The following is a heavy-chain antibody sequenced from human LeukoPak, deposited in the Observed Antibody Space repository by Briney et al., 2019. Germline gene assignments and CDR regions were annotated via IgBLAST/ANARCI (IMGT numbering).Heavy chain of an antibody. V-gene: IGHV3-9*01. CDR2: ISWNSGSI. CDR3: AKAYPEYYYDSSGYPLNPFDY. D-gene: IGHD3-22*01. Sequence: GRSLRLSCAASGFTFDDYAMHWVRQAPGKGLEWVSGISWNSGSIGYADSVKGRFTISRDNSKNTLYLQMNSLRAEDTAVYYCAKAYPEYYYDSSGYPLNPFDYWGQGTLVTVSS. J-gene: IGHJ4*02. CDR1: GFTFDDYA.